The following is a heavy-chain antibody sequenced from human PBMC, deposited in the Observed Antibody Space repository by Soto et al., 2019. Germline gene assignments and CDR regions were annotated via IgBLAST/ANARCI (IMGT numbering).Heavy chain of an antibody. Sequence: QVQLVQSGAEVKKPGSSVKVSCKASGGTFTTYPINWVRQAPGQGLEWMGGIIPMFGTTNYAQKFQGRVTITADESTSTAYMELSSLRYEDTAMYYCARQFTDGDYQYWGQGTLVTVSS. J-gene: IGHJ4*02. CDR3: ARQFTDGDYQY. D-gene: IGHD4-17*01. V-gene: IGHV1-69*01. CDR2: IIPMFGTT. CDR1: GGTFTTYP.